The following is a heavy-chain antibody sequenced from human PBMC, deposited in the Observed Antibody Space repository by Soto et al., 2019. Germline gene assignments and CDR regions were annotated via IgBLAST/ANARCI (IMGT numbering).Heavy chain of an antibody. CDR2: IIPILGIA. D-gene: IGHD6-13*01. CDR1: GGTFSSYT. CDR3: ARLYSSSATDFYY. V-gene: IGHV1-69*02. Sequence: QVQLVQSGAEVKKPGSSVKVSCKASGGTFSSYTISWVRQAPGQGLEWMGRIIPILGIANYAQKFQGRGTITAYKSTSTAYMDLSSLRSEDTAVYYCARLYSSSATDFYYWGQGTLVTVSS. J-gene: IGHJ4*02.